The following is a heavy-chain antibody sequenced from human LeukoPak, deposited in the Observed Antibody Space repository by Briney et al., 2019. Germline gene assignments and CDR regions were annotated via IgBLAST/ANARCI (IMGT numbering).Heavy chain of an antibody. Sequence: PGGSLRLSCAASGVTFSSYGMHWVRQAPGKGLEGGAFIRYDGSNKYSADSVKGRFTISRDNSKNTLYLQMNSLRAEDTAVYYCAKDKLMVYAITERMATIPGAFDIWGQGTMVTVSS. J-gene: IGHJ3*02. CDR3: AKDKLMVYAITERMATIPGAFDI. D-gene: IGHD2-8*01. CDR2: IRYDGSNK. V-gene: IGHV3-30*02. CDR1: GVTFSSYG.